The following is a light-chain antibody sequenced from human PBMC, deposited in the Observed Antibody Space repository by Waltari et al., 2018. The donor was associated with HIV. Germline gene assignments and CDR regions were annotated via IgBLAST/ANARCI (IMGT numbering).Light chain of an antibody. CDR2: GAS. V-gene: IGKV3-20*01. J-gene: IGKJ3*01. CDR3: QQYGGSPGFT. CDR1: QSVLSNY. Sequence: ENVLTQSPGILSVSPGERVTLSCRASQSVLSNYLAWYQQKPGQAPRLLIFGASSRATGIPDRFIGSGSGTDFTLTISRLEPEDFAVYYCQQYGGSPGFTFGPGTKVDIK.